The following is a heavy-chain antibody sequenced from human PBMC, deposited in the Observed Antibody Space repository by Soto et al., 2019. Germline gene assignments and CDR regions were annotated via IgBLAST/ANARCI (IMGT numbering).Heavy chain of an antibody. V-gene: IGHV4-59*08. CDR2: IYYSGST. Sequence: SETLSLTCTVSGGSISSYYGSWIRQPPGKGLEWIGYIYYSGSTNYDPSLKSRVTISVDTSKNQFSLKLSSVTAADTAVYYCARHAVVAAINYNWFDPWAREPWSPSPQ. CDR3: ARHAVVAAINYNWFDP. J-gene: IGHJ5*02. D-gene: IGHD2-15*01. CDR1: GGSISSYY.